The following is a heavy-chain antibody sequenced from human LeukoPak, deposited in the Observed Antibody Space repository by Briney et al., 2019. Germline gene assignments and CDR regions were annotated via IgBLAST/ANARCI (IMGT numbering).Heavy chain of an antibody. Sequence: GESLKISCKGSGYSFTNYWIGWVRQMPGKGLEWMGIIYPGDSDTRYSPSFQGQVTISADKSISTAYLQWSSLKASDTAMYYCARPEDRDGYNIGYWGQGTLVTVSS. J-gene: IGHJ4*02. CDR3: ARPEDRDGYNIGY. D-gene: IGHD5-24*01. V-gene: IGHV5-51*01. CDR2: IYPGDSDT. CDR1: GYSFTNYW.